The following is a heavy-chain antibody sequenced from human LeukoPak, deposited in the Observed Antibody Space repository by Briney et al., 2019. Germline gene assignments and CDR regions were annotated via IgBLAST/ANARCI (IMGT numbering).Heavy chain of an antibody. V-gene: IGHV1-3*01. Sequence: ASVKVSCKASGYTFTNYAMYWVRQAPGQRLEWMGWINAGNGNTKYSQKFQGRVTITSDTSANTVYMELSSLRSEDTAVYYCARGGFYYDSSDPWGQGTLVTVSS. D-gene: IGHD3-22*01. J-gene: IGHJ5*02. CDR3: ARGGFYYDSSDP. CDR1: GYTFTNYA. CDR2: INAGNGNT.